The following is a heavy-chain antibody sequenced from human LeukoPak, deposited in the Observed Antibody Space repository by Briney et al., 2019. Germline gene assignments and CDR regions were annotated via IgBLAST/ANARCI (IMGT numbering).Heavy chain of an antibody. V-gene: IGHV3-21*04. CDR2: ISSSSSYI. J-gene: IGHJ4*02. CDR1: GFTFNNYS. CDR3: SKATQIAIFSVPNFDY. D-gene: IGHD3-3*02. Sequence: GGSLRLSCAASGFTFNNYSMNWVRQAPGKGLEWVSSISSSSSYIYYADSVKGRFTISRDNANNSLSLLMNSLRAEDTAVYYCSKATQIAIFSVPNFDYWGQGTLVTVSS.